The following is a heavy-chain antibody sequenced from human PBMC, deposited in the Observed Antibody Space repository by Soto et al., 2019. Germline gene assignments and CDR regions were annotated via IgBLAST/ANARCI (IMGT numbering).Heavy chain of an antibody. CDR2: ISGSGGST. CDR3: AKGHMTLYGSGSYRPWDFDY. V-gene: IGHV3-23*01. J-gene: IGHJ4*02. CDR1: GFTFSSYA. Sequence: EVQLLESGGGLVQPGGSLRLSCAASGFTFSSYAMSWVRQAPGKGLEWVSAISGSGGSTYYADSVKGRFTISRDNSKNTLYLQMNSLRAEDTAVYYCAKGHMTLYGSGSYRPWDFDYWGQGTLVTVSS. D-gene: IGHD3-10*01.